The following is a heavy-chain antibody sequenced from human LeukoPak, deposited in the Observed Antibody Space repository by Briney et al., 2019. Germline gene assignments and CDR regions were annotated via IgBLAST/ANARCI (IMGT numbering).Heavy chain of an antibody. J-gene: IGHJ4*02. V-gene: IGHV3-15*07. CDR3: IADTPPWNPYGLDY. Sequence: GGSLRLSCAPSGFTFSSAWMHWVRQAPGKGLEWVGRIKSKVDGGTTDYAAPVKGRFTISRDDLENMSYLQMNSLKTEDTAVYYCIADTPPWNPYGLDYWGQGTLVTVSS. D-gene: IGHD1-1*01. CDR2: IKSKVDGGTT. CDR1: GFTFSSAW.